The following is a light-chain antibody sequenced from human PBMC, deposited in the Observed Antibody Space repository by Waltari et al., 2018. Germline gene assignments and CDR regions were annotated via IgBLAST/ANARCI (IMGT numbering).Light chain of an antibody. Sequence: SYDLTQPLSVSVALGQTATITCDGDKIGVRNVHWYQQRPGQAPVLVIYRDSNRPSGIPERLSGSNSGHTATLTISGAQAGDEADYFCQVWDSDTAHVIFGGGTKLTV. CDR2: RDS. J-gene: IGLJ2*01. V-gene: IGLV3-9*01. CDR1: KIGVRN. CDR3: QVWDSDTAHVI.